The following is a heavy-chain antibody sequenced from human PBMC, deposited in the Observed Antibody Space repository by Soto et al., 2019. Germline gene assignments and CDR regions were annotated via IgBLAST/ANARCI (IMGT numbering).Heavy chain of an antibody. CDR2: IKEVGSEI. CDR3: ARDIGFDYVN. J-gene: IGHJ4*02. Sequence: PGGSLRLSCAVSGFNVRSYWMSWVRQGPGKGLEWVASIKEVGSEIDYLQSVRGRFAISRDSAWNALQLAMNYLSAEDTATYFCARDIGFDYVNWGQGTLVTVSS. V-gene: IGHV3-7*01. D-gene: IGHD3-16*01. CDR1: GFNVRSYW.